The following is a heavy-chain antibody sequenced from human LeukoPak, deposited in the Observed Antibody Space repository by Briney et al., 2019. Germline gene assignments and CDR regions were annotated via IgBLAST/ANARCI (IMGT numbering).Heavy chain of an antibody. J-gene: IGHJ4*02. Sequence: SQTLSLTCTVSGGSISSGGYYWSWIRQPPGKGLEWIGYTYHSGSTYYNPSLKSRVTISVDTSKNQFSLKLSSVTAADTAVYYCARTEFGVVDYWGQGTLVTVSS. CDR2: TYHSGST. CDR1: GGSISSGGYY. V-gene: IGHV4-30-2*05. D-gene: IGHD3-3*01. CDR3: ARTEFGVVDY.